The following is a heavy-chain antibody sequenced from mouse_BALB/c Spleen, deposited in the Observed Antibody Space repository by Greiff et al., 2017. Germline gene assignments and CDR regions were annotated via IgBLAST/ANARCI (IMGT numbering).Heavy chain of an antibody. CDR1: GYTFTSYW. D-gene: IGHD1-1*01. CDR2: IYPSDSYT. CDR3: TLYGSSYVGY. Sequence: VQLQQPGAELVRPGASVKLSCKASGYTFTSYWINWVKQRPGQGLEWIGNIYPSDSYTNYNQKFKDKATLTVDKSSSTAYMQLSSPTSEDSAVYYCTLYGSSYVGYWGQGTTLTVSS. V-gene: IGHV1-69*02. J-gene: IGHJ2*01.